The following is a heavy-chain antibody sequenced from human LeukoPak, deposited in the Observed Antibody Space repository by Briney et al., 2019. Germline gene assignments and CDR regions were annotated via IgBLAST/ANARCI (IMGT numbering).Heavy chain of an antibody. V-gene: IGHV3-23*01. J-gene: IGHJ5*02. Sequence: GGSLRLSCAASGFTFSSYAMSWVRQAPGKGLEWVSAISGSGGSTYYADSVKGRFTISRDNSKNTLYLQVNSLRAEDTAVYYCAKSGYCSSTSCYVLDWFDPWGQGTLVTVSS. CDR2: ISGSGGST. CDR3: AKSGYCSSTSCYVLDWFDP. CDR1: GFTFSSYA. D-gene: IGHD2-2*01.